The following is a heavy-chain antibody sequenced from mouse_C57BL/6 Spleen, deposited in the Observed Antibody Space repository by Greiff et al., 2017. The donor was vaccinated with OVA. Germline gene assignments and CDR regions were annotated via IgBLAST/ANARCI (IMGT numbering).Heavy chain of an antibody. D-gene: IGHD2-3*01. CDR1: GYTFTSYG. CDR2: IYIGNGYT. V-gene: IGHV1-58*01. CDR3: ARWLLKDYFDY. J-gene: IGHJ2*01. Sequence: VHVKQSGAELVRPGSSVKMSCKTSGYTFTSYGINWVKQRPGQGLEWIGYIYIGNGYTEYNEKFKGKATLTSDTSSRTAYLQLSSLTSDDSAIYFCARWLLKDYFDYWGQGTTLTVSS.